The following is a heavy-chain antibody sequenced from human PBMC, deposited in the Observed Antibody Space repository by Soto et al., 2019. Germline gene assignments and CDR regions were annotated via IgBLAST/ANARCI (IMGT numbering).Heavy chain of an antibody. V-gene: IGHV4-30-4*01. CDR2: IYYSGST. CDR1: GGSISSGDYY. D-gene: IGHD5-12*01. CDR3: ARDRGYSGYDIDY. Sequence: QVQLQESGPGLVKPSQTLSLTCTVSGGSISSGDYYWSWIRQPPGKGLEWIGYIYYSGSTYYNPSLKSRVTISVDTSKKQFSLKLSSVTAADTAVYYCARDRGYSGYDIDYWGQGTLVTVSS. J-gene: IGHJ4*02.